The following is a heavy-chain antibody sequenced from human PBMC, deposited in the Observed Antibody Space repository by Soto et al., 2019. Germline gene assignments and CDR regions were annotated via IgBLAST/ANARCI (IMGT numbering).Heavy chain of an antibody. Sequence: EVQLVESGGGLVQPGGSLRLSCAASGFTFSSYAMHWVRQAPGKGLEYVSVISSNGGSTYYANSVKGRFTISRDNSKNTLYLQMGSLRAEDMAVYYCARDSKVRGYSGYAADYWGQGTLVTVSS. CDR1: GFTFSSYA. V-gene: IGHV3-64*01. J-gene: IGHJ4*02. CDR3: ARDSKVRGYSGYAADY. CDR2: ISSNGGST. D-gene: IGHD5-12*01.